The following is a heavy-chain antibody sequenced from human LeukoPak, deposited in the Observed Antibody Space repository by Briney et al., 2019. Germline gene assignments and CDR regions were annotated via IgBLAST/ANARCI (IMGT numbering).Heavy chain of an antibody. V-gene: IGHV3-30*18. D-gene: IGHD2-2*01. J-gene: IGHJ4*02. CDR1: GFTFSSYG. CDR3: AKRASESVQPISRHFDY. CDR2: ISYDGSNK. Sequence: PGRSLRLSCAASGFTFSSYGMHWVRQAPGKGLEWVAVISYDGSNKYYADSVKGRFTISRDNSKNTLYLQMNSLRAEDTAVYYCAKRASESVQPISRHFDYWGQGTLVTVSS.